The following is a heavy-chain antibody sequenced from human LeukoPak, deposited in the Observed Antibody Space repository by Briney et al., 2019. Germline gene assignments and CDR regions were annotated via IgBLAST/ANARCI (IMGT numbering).Heavy chain of an antibody. CDR1: GFTFSDYY. CDR3: ARHWYSRSYPIDY. D-gene: IGHD1-26*01. J-gene: IGHJ4*02. V-gene: IGHV3-11*01. Sequence: RGSLRLSCAASGFTFSDYYMSWIRQAPGKGLEWVSYISSSGSTIYYADSVKGRFTISRDNAKNSLYLQMYSLGAEDTALYYCARHWYSRSYPIDYWGQGTLVTVSS. CDR2: ISSSGSTI.